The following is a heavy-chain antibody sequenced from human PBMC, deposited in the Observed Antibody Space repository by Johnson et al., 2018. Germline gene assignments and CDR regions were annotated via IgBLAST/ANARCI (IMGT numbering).Heavy chain of an antibody. J-gene: IGHJ6*02. CDR1: GFTFTSSA. V-gene: IGHV1-58*01. D-gene: IGHD3-22*01. CDR3: AAAPYYYDSSGFSDYYYYGMDV. Sequence: QLVQSGPEVKKPGTSVKVSCKASGFTFTSSAVQWVRQARGQRLEWIGWIVVGSGNTNYAQKFQERVTITRDMSTSTAYMELSSLRSEDTAVYYLAAAPYYYDSSGFSDYYYYGMDVWGQGTTVTVSS. CDR2: IVVGSGNT.